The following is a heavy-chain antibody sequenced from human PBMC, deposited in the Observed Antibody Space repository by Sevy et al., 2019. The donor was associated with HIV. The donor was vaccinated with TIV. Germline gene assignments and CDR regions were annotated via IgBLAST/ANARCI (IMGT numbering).Heavy chain of an antibody. CDR3: AGRYCGSSGCYGFDH. Sequence: GGSLRLSCAASGFTFSNYGMHWVRQAPGKGLDWVAFIRYDGSNKHYADSVEGRVTISRDNSKITLYLQMNSLRAEDTAVYYCAGRYCGSSGCYGFDHWGQGTLVTVSS. CDR1: GFTFSNYG. D-gene: IGHD2-2*01. CDR2: IRYDGSNK. J-gene: IGHJ5*02. V-gene: IGHV3-30*02.